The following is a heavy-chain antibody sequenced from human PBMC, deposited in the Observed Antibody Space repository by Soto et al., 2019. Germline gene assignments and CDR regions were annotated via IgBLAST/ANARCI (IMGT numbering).Heavy chain of an antibody. D-gene: IGHD5-18*01. CDR1: GGSISSSSYY. CDR2: INYSGST. J-gene: IGHJ6*03. Sequence: SETLSLTCTVSGGSISSSSYYWGWIRQPPGKGLEWIGEINYSGSTNYNPSLKSRVTISVDTSKNQFSLKLSSVAAADTAVYYCARVIWKRYSYGGYYYMDVWGKGTTVTVSS. CDR3: ARVIWKRYSYGGYYYMDV. V-gene: IGHV4-39*01.